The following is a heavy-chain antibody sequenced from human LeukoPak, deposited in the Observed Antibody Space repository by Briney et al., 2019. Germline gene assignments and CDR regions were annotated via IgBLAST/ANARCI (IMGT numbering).Heavy chain of an antibody. J-gene: IGHJ4*02. Sequence: SQTLSLTCAISGDSVSSNSAAWNWIRQSPSRGLEWLGSTYYRSKWYNDYAVSVKGRITINPDTSKNQFSLKLSSVTAADTAVYYCARGLRLRYFDWVHLPIGYYFDYWGQGTLVTVSS. D-gene: IGHD3-9*01. CDR3: ARGLRLRYFDWVHLPIGYYFDY. CDR1: GDSVSSNSAA. CDR2: TYYRSKWYN. V-gene: IGHV6-1*01.